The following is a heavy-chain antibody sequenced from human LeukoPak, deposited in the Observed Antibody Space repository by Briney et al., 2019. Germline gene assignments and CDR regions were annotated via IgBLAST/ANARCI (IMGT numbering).Heavy chain of an antibody. Sequence: ASVKVSCKASGYTFTSYGINWVRQATGQGLEWMGWMNPNSGNTGHAQKFQGRVTMTRNTSKSTAYMELSSLRSEDTAVYYCARRFSYYYDGSGYQFDYWGQGTLVTVSS. CDR2: MNPNSGNT. D-gene: IGHD3-22*01. CDR1: GYTFTSYG. J-gene: IGHJ4*02. V-gene: IGHV1-8*01. CDR3: ARRFSYYYDGSGYQFDY.